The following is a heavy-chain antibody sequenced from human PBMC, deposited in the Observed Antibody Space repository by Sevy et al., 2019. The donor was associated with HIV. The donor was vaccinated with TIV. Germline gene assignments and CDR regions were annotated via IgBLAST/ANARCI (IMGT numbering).Heavy chain of an antibody. CDR1: GGSISSYY. D-gene: IGHD3-3*01. Sequence: SETLSLTCTVSGGSISSYYWSWIRQPPGKGLEWIGYIYYSGSTNYNPSLKSRVTISVDTSKNQFSLKLSSVTAADTAVYYCARGVVIRSYYYYGMDVWGQGTTDTVSS. CDR2: IYYSGST. CDR3: ARGVVIRSYYYYGMDV. J-gene: IGHJ6*02. V-gene: IGHV4-59*01.